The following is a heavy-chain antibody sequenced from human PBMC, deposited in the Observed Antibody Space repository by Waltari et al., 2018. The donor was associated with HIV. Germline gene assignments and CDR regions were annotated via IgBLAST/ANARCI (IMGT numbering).Heavy chain of an antibody. CDR2: IMCSGGST. CDR3: AKDDSTGSSGYYPFHY. J-gene: IGHJ4*02. D-gene: IGHD3-22*01. Sequence: EVQLVESGGGLVQPGGSLRLSCAASGFTFTNYAMNWVRQAPGKVLEWVSAIMCSGGSTYYADSVKGRFTISRDNSKNTLYLQMNSLRAEDTAVYYCAKDDSTGSSGYYPFHYWGQGTLITVSS. V-gene: IGHV3-23*04. CDR1: GFTFTNYA.